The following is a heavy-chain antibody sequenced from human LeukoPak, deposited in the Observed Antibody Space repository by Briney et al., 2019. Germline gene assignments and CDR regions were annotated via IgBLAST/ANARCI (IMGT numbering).Heavy chain of an antibody. J-gene: IGHJ4*02. Sequence: GGSLRLSCAASGFTFSSYAMSWVRQAPGKGLEWVSAISGSGGSTYYADSVKGRFTISRDNSKNTLYLQMNSLRAEDTAVYYCAKVLRIVPAAGDDYWGQGTLVTVSS. CDR2: ISGSGGST. D-gene: IGHD2-2*01. V-gene: IGHV3-23*01. CDR3: AKVLRIVPAAGDDY. CDR1: GFTFSSYA.